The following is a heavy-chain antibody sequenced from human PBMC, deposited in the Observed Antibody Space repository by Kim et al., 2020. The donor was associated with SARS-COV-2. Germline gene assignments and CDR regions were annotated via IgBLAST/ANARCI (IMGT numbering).Heavy chain of an antibody. V-gene: IGHV4-39*01. Sequence: SETLSLTCTVSGGSISSSSYYWGWIRQPPGKGLEWIGSIYYSGSTYYNPSLKSRVTISVDTSKNQFSLKLSSVTAADTAVYYCARHPWQVVTPYYFDYWGQGTLVTVSS. CDR3: ARHPWQVVTPYYFDY. D-gene: IGHD6-13*01. CDR1: GGSISSSSYY. CDR2: IYYSGST. J-gene: IGHJ4*02.